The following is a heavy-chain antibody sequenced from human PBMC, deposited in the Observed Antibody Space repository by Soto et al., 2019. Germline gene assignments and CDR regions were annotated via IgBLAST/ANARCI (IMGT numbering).Heavy chain of an antibody. V-gene: IGHV3-30-3*01. J-gene: IGHJ4*02. CDR2: ISYDGSNK. CDR1: GFTFSSYA. CDR3: ARTPVSWRYYFDY. Sequence: GGSLRLSCAASGFTFSSYAMHWVRQAPGKGLEWVAVISYDGSNKYYADSVKGRFTISRDNSKNPLYLQMNSLRAEDTAVYYCARTPVSWRYYFDYWGQGTLVTVSS. D-gene: IGHD2-15*01.